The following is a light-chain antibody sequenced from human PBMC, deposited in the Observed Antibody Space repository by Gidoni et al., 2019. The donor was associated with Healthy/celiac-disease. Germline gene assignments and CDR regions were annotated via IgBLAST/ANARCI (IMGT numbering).Light chain of an antibody. CDR2: DAS. Sequence: DIEMIQSPSSLSASVGDRVTITCQASQDISNYLNWYQQNPGQAPTLLIYDASNLETGVPSRFSGSGSGTDFTFTISSLQPEDIATYYCQQYDNLPLTFGGGTKVEIK. V-gene: IGKV1-33*01. J-gene: IGKJ4*01. CDR3: QQYDNLPLT. CDR1: QDISNY.